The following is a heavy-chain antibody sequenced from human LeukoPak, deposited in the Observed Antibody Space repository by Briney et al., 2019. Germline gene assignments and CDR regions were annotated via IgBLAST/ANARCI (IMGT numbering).Heavy chain of an antibody. CDR3: ARQGYYDSSGHYYLDY. CDR1: GFSLSTREMR. D-gene: IGHD3-22*01. J-gene: IGHJ4*02. V-gene: IGHV2-70D*14. CDR2: IDWDDAK. Sequence: SGPTLVNPTQTLTLTCTFSGFSLSTREMRVSWIREPPGKALEWLARIDWDDAKFFSTSLKTRLTISKDTSKNQEVLTMTNMDPVDTATYYCARQGYYDSSGHYYLDYWGQGTLVTVSS.